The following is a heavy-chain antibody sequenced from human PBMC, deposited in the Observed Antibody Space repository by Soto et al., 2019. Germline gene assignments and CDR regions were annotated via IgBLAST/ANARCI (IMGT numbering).Heavy chain of an antibody. D-gene: IGHD2-2*01. CDR1: GGSFSGYY. CDR2: INHSGST. V-gene: IGHV4-34*01. CDR3: ARGEDIVVVPAAPXGPWFDP. J-gene: IGHJ5*02. Sequence: SETLSLTCAVYGGSFSGYYWSWIRQPPGKGLEWIGEINHSGSTNYNPSLKSRVTISVDTSKNQFSLKLSSVTATDTAVYYCARGEDIVVVPAAPXGPWFDPWGQGTLVTVSS.